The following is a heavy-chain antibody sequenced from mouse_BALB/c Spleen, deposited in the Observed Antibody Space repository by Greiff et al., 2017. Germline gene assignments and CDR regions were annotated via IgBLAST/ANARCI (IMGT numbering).Heavy chain of an antibody. J-gene: IGHJ4*01. Sequence: QVHVKQSGPGLVAPSQSLSITCTVSGFSLTGYGVNWVRQPPGKGLEWLGMIWGDGSTDYNSALKSRLSISKDNSKSQVFLKMNSLQTDDTARYYCARRGNYPYAMDYWGQGTSVTVSS. CDR2: IWGDGST. CDR1: GFSLTGYG. V-gene: IGHV2-6-7*01. CDR3: ARRGNYPYAMDY. D-gene: IGHD2-1*01.